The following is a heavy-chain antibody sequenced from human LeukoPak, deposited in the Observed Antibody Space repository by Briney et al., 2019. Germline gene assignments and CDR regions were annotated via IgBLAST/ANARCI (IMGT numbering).Heavy chain of an antibody. CDR3: ARAQIVVGFDWFDP. CDR2: INPNSGGT. V-gene: IGHV1-2*02. J-gene: IGHJ5*02. CDR1: GYTFTGYY. D-gene: IGHD2-21*01. Sequence: ASVKVSCKASGYTFTGYYMHWVRQAPGQGLEWMGWINPNSGGTNYAQKFQDRVTVTRDTSINTAYMELSRLRSDDTAVYYCARAQIVVGFDWFDPWGQGTLVTVSS.